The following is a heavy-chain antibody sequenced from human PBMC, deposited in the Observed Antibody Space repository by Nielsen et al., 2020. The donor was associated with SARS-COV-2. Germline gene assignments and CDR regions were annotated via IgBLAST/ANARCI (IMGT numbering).Heavy chain of an antibody. Sequence: GGSLRLSCAASGFTFSSYGMHWVRQAPGKGLEWVAVIWYDGSNKYYADSVKGRFTISRDNSKNTLYLQMNSLRAEDTAVYYCARDLGSVGAEAVAVDYWGQGTLVTVSS. D-gene: IGHD6-19*01. CDR3: ARDLGSVGAEAVAVDY. J-gene: IGHJ4*02. CDR2: IWYDGSNK. V-gene: IGHV3-33*01. CDR1: GFTFSSYG.